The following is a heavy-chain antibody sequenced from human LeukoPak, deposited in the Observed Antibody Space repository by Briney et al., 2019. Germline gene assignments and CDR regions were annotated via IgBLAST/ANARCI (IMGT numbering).Heavy chain of an antibody. Sequence: SSETLSLTCTVSGGAISSGSYYWSWIRQPAGKGLEWIGRIYTGGSTNYNPSLKSRVTISVDTSKNQLSLKLSSVTAADTAVYYCARESGDTIFGVAHYYFDYWGQGTLVTVSS. CDR3: ARESGDTIFGVAHYYFDY. V-gene: IGHV4-61*02. CDR1: GGAISSGSYY. CDR2: IYTGGST. D-gene: IGHD3-3*01. J-gene: IGHJ4*02.